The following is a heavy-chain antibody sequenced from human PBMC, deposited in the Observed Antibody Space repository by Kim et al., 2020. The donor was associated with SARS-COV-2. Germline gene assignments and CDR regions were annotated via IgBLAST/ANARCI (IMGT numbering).Heavy chain of an antibody. CDR3: VRHSLEHLER. V-gene: IGHV4-59*08. CDR1: GASISTYY. D-gene: IGHD1-1*01. Sequence: SETLSLTCTVSGASISTYYWSWIRQPPWKGLEYIGYVHYSGSSNYNPSLNNRVTMSVDTSKNQFSLKVTSVTAADTAMYYCVRHSLEHLERRGRG. J-gene: IGHJ2*01. CDR2: VHYSGSS.